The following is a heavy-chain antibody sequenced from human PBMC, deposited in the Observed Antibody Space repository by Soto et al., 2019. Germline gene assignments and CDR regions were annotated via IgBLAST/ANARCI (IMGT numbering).Heavy chain of an antibody. CDR3: AGLYDYEVAFDI. CDR1: GYSFTSYW. J-gene: IGHJ3*02. Sequence: PGESLKISCKGSGYSFTSYWISWVRQMPGKGLEWMGSIDPSDSYNNYSPSFQGHVTISVDKSISTAYLQWSSLKASDTAMYHCAGLYDYEVAFDIWGQGTMVTVSS. D-gene: IGHD3-16*01. V-gene: IGHV5-10-1*01. CDR2: IDPSDSYN.